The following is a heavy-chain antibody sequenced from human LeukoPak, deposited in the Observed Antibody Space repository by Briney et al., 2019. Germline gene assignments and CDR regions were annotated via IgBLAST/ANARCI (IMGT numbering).Heavy chain of an antibody. CDR2: IKQNETET. D-gene: IGHD7-27*01. CDR3: ARDSGDRPQAVGYFFDY. Sequence: GGSLRLSCVASGFSFGTHWTAWVRHPPGAGPEWVANIKQNETETYYADAVRGRFAITRDNAKNSLYLQMDNLRGEDTAVYYCARDSGDRPQAVGYFFDYWGQGSLVTVSS. CDR1: GFSFGTHW. V-gene: IGHV3-7*01. J-gene: IGHJ4*02.